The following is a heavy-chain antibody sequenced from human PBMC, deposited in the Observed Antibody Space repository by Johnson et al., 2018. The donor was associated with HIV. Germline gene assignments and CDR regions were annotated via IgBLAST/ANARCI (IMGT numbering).Heavy chain of an antibody. CDR1: GFTFDDYA. CDR3: ARESRYNFWSGYDAFDI. Sequence: VQLVESGGGLVQPGRSLRLSCAASGFTFDDYAMHWVRQVPGKGLEWVSGISWTSGSIGYADSVKGRFTISRDNAKNSLYLQMNSLRAEDTALYYCARESRYNFWSGYDAFDIWGQGTMVTVSS. V-gene: IGHV3-9*01. D-gene: IGHD3-3*01. CDR2: ISWTSGSI. J-gene: IGHJ3*02.